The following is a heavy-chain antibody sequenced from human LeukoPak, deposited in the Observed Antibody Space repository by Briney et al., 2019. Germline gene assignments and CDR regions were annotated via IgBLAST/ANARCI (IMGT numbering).Heavy chain of an antibody. CDR2: INPSGGST. V-gene: IGHV1-46*01. D-gene: IGHD3-10*01. J-gene: IGHJ6*03. CDR3: ARDYYGSGSYFHYYYYMDV. Sequence: ASVKVSCKASGYTFTSYYMHWVRQAPGQGLEWMGIINPSGGSTSYAQKFQGRVTMTRDMSTSTVYMELSSLRSEDTAVYYCARDYYGSGSYFHYYYYMDVWGKGTTVTVSS. CDR1: GYTFTSYY.